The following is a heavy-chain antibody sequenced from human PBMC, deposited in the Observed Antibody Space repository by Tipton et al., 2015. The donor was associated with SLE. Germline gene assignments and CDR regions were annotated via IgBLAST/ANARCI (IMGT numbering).Heavy chain of an antibody. CDR3: ARDRNYYDSSGYYYALDY. CDR2: IKQDGSEK. J-gene: IGHJ4*02. V-gene: IGHV3-7*01. Sequence: SLRLSCAASGFTFSSYWMSWVRQAPGKGLEWVANIKQDGSEKYYVDSVKGRFTISRDNAKNSLYLQMNSLRAEDTAVYYCARDRNYYDSSGYYYALDYWGQGTLVTVPS. D-gene: IGHD3-22*01. CDR1: GFTFSSYW.